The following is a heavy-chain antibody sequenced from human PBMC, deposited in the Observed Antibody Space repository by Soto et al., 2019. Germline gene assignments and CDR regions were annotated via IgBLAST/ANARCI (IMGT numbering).Heavy chain of an antibody. CDR1: GGSIGSYY. D-gene: IGHD3-22*01. CDR3: ASNPPITMSYR. Sequence: PSETLSLTCTVSGGSIGSYYWSWIRQPPGKGLEWIGYIYYSGSTNYNPSLKSRVTISVDTSKNQFSLKLSSVTAADTAVYYCASNPPITMSYRWGQGTLVTVSS. J-gene: IGHJ5*02. V-gene: IGHV4-59*01. CDR2: IYYSGST.